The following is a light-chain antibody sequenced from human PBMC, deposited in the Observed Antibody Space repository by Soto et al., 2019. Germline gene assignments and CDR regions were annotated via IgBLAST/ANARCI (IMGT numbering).Light chain of an antibody. V-gene: IGKV4-1*01. Sequence: DIVMTQSPDSLAVSLGERATINCKSSQSVLYSSNNKNYLAWYQQKPGQPPKLLIYWASTRESGVPDRFSGTASGTDFTLTISSLRAEDVAVYYCQQYYSPPWTFGQGTKVEIK. CDR2: WAS. CDR1: QSVLYSSNNKNY. CDR3: QQYYSPPWT. J-gene: IGKJ1*01.